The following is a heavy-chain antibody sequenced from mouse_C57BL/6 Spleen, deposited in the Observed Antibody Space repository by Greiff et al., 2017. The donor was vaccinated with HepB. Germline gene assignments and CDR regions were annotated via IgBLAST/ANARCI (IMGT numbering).Heavy chain of an antibody. V-gene: IGHV1-82*01. Sequence: QVQLKESGPELVKPGASVKISCKASGYAFSSSWMNWVKQRPGKGLEWIGRIYPGDGDTNYNGKFKGKATLTADKSSSTAYMQLSSLTSEDSAVYFCARTGDYDGGDFDYWGQGTTLTVSS. J-gene: IGHJ2*01. CDR3: ARTGDYDGGDFDY. CDR1: GYAFSSSW. D-gene: IGHD2-4*01. CDR2: IYPGDGDT.